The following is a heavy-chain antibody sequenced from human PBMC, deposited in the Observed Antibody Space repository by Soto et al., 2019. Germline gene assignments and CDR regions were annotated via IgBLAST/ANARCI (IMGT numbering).Heavy chain of an antibody. V-gene: IGHV1-69*01. Sequence: VKVSCKASGGTFSSYAISWVRQAPGQGLEWMGGIIPIFGTANYAQKFQGRVTITADESTSTAYMELSSLRSEDTAVYYCARFPGIAAAGNYYYYYGMDVWGQGTTVTVSS. CDR3: ARFPGIAAAGNYYYYYGMDV. D-gene: IGHD6-13*01. J-gene: IGHJ6*02. CDR1: GGTFSSYA. CDR2: IIPIFGTA.